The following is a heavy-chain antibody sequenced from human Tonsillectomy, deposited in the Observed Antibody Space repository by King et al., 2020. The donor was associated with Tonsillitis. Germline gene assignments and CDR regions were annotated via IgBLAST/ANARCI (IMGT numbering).Heavy chain of an antibody. V-gene: IGHV3-23*03. D-gene: IGHD6-19*01. CDR2: IHRDGSPT. CDR3: AKDLGNRIGWPVFDD. J-gene: IGHJ4*02. Sequence: VQLVECGGGLVQPGGSLRLSCAVSGFTFRNFAMNWVRQAPGEWLEWVSIIHRDGSPTHYADSVKGRFTVSRDNSRNTLYLEMNSLRDEDTAVYYCAKDLGNRIGWPVFDDWGQGTLVTVSP. CDR1: GFTFRNFA.